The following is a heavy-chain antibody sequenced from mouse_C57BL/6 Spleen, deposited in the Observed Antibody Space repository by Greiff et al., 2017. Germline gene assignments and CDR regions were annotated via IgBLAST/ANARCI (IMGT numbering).Heavy chain of an antibody. V-gene: IGHV14-1*01. CDR1: GFNIKDYY. CDR3: TKGNYSKPFDY. D-gene: IGHD2-5*01. J-gene: IGHJ2*01. CDR2: IDPEDGDT. Sequence: VQLQQSGAELVRPGASVKLSCTASGFNIKDYYMHWVKQRPEQGLEWIGRIDPEDGDTEYAPKFQGKATMTADTSSNTAYLQLSSLTSEDTAVYYCTKGNYSKPFDYWGQGTTLTVSS.